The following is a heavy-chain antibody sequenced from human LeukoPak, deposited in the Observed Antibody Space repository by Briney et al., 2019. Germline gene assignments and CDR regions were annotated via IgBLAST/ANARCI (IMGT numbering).Heavy chain of an antibody. CDR2: IKPDGSER. CDR1: GFTFSSYW. J-gene: IGHJ6*02. D-gene: IGHD3-10*01. Sequence: GGSLRLSCAASGFTFSSYWMSWVRQAPGKGLEWVANIKPDGSERSYVNSVRGRFTISRDNAKNSLCLQMDSLRADDTAVYYCAKACITMVRGVLFCMDVWGQGTTVTVSS. CDR3: AKACITMVRGVLFCMDV. V-gene: IGHV3-7*05.